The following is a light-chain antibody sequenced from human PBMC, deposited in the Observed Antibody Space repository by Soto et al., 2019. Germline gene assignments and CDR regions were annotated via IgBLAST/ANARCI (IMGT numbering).Light chain of an antibody. CDR2: RNN. CDR3: AAWDDSLSVV. V-gene: IGLV1-47*01. J-gene: IGLJ3*02. Sequence: QSVLTQPPSASGTPGQKVSISCSGSSSNIGNDYVYWYRQLPGTAPKLLSYRNNQRPSEVPDRFSASKSGTSASLAINGLRSEDEADYYCAAWDDSLSVVFGGGTKLTVL. CDR1: SSNIGNDY.